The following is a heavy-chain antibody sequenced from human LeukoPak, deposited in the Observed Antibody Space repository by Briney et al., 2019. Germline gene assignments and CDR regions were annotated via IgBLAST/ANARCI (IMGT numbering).Heavy chain of an antibody. CDR1: GYTFTGYY. CDR3: ASSVATTYYYYYGMDV. Sequence: GASVTVSYKASGYTFTGYYMHWVRQAPGQRLEWMGWINPNSGGTNYAQKFQGRVTMTRDTSISTAYMELSRLRSDDTAVYYCASSVATTYYYYYGMDVWGQGTTVTVSS. J-gene: IGHJ6*02. D-gene: IGHD5-12*01. V-gene: IGHV1-2*02. CDR2: INPNSGGT.